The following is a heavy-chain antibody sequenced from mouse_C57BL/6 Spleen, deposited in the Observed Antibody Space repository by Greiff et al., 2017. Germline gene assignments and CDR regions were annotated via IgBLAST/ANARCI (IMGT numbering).Heavy chain of an antibody. CDR3: ARIGYDVGLYAMEY. V-gene: IGHV1-55*01. D-gene: IGHD2-2*01. CDR1: GYTFTSYW. J-gene: IGHJ4*01. Sequence: QVQLQQPGAELVKPGASVKMSCKASGYTFTSYWITWVKQRPGQGLEWIGDIYPGSGSTNYNEKFKSKATLTVDTSSSTAYMQLSSLTSEDSAVYYCARIGYDVGLYAMEYWGQGTSVTVSS. CDR2: IYPGSGST.